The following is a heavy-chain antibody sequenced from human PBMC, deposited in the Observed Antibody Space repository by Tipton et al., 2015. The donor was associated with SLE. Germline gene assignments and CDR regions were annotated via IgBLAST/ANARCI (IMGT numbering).Heavy chain of an antibody. J-gene: IGHJ4*02. CDR2: IYYSGST. Sequence: TLSLTCTVSGGSISSYYWSWIRQPPGKGLEWIGSIYYSGSTYYNPSLKSRVTISVDTSKNQFSLKLSSVTAADTAVYYCARGVRVTTTPAADFDYWGQGTLVTVSS. CDR3: ARGVRVTTTPAADFDY. V-gene: IGHV4-59*12. D-gene: IGHD4-11*01. CDR1: GGSISSYY.